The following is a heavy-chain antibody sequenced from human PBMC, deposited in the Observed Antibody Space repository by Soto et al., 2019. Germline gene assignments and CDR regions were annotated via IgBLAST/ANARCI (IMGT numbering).Heavy chain of an antibody. V-gene: IGHV3-15*01. D-gene: IGHD2-15*01. CDR2: IKSKSDGGTT. CDR1: GFTFSDAC. Sequence: PXESLSLSFAASGFTFSDACMSWVRQAPGKGLDWVGRIKSKSDGGTTEYAAPVRGRFTISRDDSRNTLYLQMNSLKTEDTAVYYCTTDLWRIAVVVGSTGYFTHWGQGTPVTVS. CDR3: TTDLWRIAVVVGSTGYFTH. J-gene: IGHJ4*02.